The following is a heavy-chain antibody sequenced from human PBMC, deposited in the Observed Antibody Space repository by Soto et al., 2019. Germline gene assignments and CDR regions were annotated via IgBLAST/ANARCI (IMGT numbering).Heavy chain of an antibody. CDR3: AAHGSGTYYNPLYNWFDP. Sequence: QITLQEAGPTLVKPTQTLTLTCTFSGFSLSTSGVGVGWIRQPPGKALEWLALIYWGDDKRYNPSLKNRLSISEDTAQEQVVLTMTNMDAEDTGTYYCAAHGSGTYYNPLYNWFDPWGPGTLVTVSS. CDR2: IYWGDDK. J-gene: IGHJ5*02. V-gene: IGHV2-5*02. D-gene: IGHD3-10*01. CDR1: GFSLSTSGVG.